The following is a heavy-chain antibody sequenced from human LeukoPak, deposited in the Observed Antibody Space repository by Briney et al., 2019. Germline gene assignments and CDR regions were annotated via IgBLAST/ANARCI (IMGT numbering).Heavy chain of an antibody. J-gene: IGHJ3*02. D-gene: IGHD3-10*01. CDR1: GFTFSSYS. CDR3: ARGIYGWAFDI. Sequence: GGSLRLSCAASGFTFSSYSMNWVRQAPGKGLEWVSSISSSSYIYYADSVKGRFTISRDNAKNSLYLQMNSLRAEDTAVYYCARGIYGWAFDIWGQGTMVTVSS. V-gene: IGHV3-21*01. CDR2: ISSSSYI.